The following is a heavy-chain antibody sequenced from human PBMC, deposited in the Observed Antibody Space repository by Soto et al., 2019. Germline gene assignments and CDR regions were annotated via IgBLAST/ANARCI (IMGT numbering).Heavy chain of an antibody. CDR2: IYYTGST. V-gene: IGHV4-59*01. Sequence: SETLSLTCTVSSGSISTYYWSWIRQPPGKGLEWIGYIYYTGSTNYNPSLKTRVAISMDTSKNQFSLNLSSVTAADTAVYYCAGAPNGAHVVLWGLGTLVTVSS. CDR1: SGSISTYY. J-gene: IGHJ4*02. CDR3: AGAPNGAHVVL. D-gene: IGHD2-8*01.